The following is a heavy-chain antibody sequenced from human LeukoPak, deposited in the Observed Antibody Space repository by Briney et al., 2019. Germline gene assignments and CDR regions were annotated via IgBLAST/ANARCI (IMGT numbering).Heavy chain of an antibody. Sequence: SETLSLTCAVYGGSFSGYYWSWIRQPPGKGLEWIGEINHSGSTNYNPSLKSRVTISVDTSKNQFSLKLSSVTAADTAVYYCARALNRLYYGGNFNNWFDPWGQGTLVTVSS. CDR1: GGSFSGYY. CDR2: INHSGST. D-gene: IGHD4-23*01. J-gene: IGHJ5*02. CDR3: ARALNRLYYGGNFNNWFDP. V-gene: IGHV4-34*01.